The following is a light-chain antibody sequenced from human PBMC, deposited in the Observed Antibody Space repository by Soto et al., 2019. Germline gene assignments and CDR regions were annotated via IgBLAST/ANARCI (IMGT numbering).Light chain of an antibody. CDR3: QSYDNSVSGSV. CDR1: TSNIGAGYD. CDR2: ENI. J-gene: IGLJ7*01. V-gene: IGLV1-40*01. Sequence: QAVVTQPPSVSGAPGQSVTISCTGTTSNIGAGYDVYWYQQLPGAAPKLLIYENIKRPSGVPDRFSGSRSGTSASLAITGLQTDDEAEYYCQSYDNSVSGSVFGGGTQLTVL.